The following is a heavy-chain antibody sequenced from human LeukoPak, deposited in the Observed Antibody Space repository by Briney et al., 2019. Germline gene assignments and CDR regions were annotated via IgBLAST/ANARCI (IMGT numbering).Heavy chain of an antibody. Sequence: PPGTLSLTCAVSGGSISSSNWWSWIRQPPGKGLEWIGEIYHSGSTNYNPSLKSRVTISVDKSKTQFSLKLSSVTAADTAVYYCARGGIRYCSSTSCYGFDPWGQGTLVTVSS. J-gene: IGHJ5*02. CDR2: IYHSGST. V-gene: IGHV4-4*03. CDR1: GGSISSSNW. CDR3: ARGGIRYCSSTSCYGFDP. D-gene: IGHD2-2*01.